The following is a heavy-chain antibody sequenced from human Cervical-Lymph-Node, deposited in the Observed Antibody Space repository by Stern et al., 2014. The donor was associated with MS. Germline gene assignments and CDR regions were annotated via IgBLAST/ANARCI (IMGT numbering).Heavy chain of an antibody. CDR3: ARDRWDSTFDY. CDR2: ISAYNLKT. D-gene: IGHD1-26*01. Sequence: QVQLVQSGAEVKKPGASVKVSCKASGYTFTSYGISWVRQAPGQGLEWMGWISAYNLKTNYAQNFQGRVTMTIDISTSTTYMELRSLRSDDTAVYYCARDRWDSTFDYWGQGTLVTVSS. V-gene: IGHV1-18*04. J-gene: IGHJ4*02. CDR1: GYTFTSYG.